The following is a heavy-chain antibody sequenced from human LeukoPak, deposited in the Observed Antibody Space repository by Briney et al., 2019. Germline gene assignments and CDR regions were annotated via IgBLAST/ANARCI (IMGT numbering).Heavy chain of an antibody. V-gene: IGHV3-66*02. J-gene: IGHJ3*02. CDR2: IYSGGST. CDR1: GFTVSSNY. Sequence: GGSLRLSCAASGFTVSSNYMSWVRQAPGKGLEWVSVIYSGGSTYYADSVEGRFTISRDNSKNTLYLQMNSLRAEDTAVYYCARMSSGWSRAFDIWGQGTMVTVSS. D-gene: IGHD6-19*01. CDR3: ARMSSGWSRAFDI.